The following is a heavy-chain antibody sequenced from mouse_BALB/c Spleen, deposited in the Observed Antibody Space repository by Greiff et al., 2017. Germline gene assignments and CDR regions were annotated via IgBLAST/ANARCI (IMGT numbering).Heavy chain of an antibody. J-gene: IGHJ1*01. V-gene: IGHV5-9-3*01. CDR1: GFNFSSYA. Sequence: EVKLMESGGGLVKPGGSLKLSCAASGFNFSSYAMSWVRQTPEKRLEWVATISSGGSYTYYPDSVKGRFTISRDNAKNTLYLQMSSLRSEDTAMYYCASISLLRLFDVWGAGTTVTVSS. CDR2: ISSGGSYT. D-gene: IGHD1-2*01. CDR3: ASISLLRLFDV.